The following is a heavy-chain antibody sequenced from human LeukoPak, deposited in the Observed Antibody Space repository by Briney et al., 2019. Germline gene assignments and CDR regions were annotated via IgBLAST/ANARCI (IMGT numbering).Heavy chain of an antibody. CDR1: GGSISSYY. D-gene: IGHD5-18*01. V-gene: IGHV4-59*01. Sequence: SETLSLTCTVSGGSISSYYWSWIRQPPGKGLEWIGYIYYSGSTNYNPSLKSRVTISVDTSKNQFSLKLSSVTAADTAVYYCARAGGAMVTPDYWGQGTLVTVSS. CDR3: ARAGGAMVTPDY. J-gene: IGHJ4*02. CDR2: IYYSGST.